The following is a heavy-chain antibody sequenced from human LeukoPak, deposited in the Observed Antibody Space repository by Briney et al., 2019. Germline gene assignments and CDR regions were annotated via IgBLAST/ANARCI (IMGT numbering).Heavy chain of an antibody. CDR2: IPPSGDST. CDR3: ARDSNRDGYNYDAFDI. CDR1: GFTFSSNV. Sequence: GGSLRPSCVASGFTFSSNVMIWVRPPPGKGLEWVLSIPPSGDSTYYADSVKGRFTISRDKSKNTLYLQMNSLRAEDTAVYYCARDSNRDGYNYDAFDIWGQGTMVTVSS. D-gene: IGHD5-24*01. V-gene: IGHV3-23*01. J-gene: IGHJ3*02.